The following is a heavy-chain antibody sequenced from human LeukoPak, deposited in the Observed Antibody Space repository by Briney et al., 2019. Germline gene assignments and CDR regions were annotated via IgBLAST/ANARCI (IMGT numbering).Heavy chain of an antibody. D-gene: IGHD5-18*01. CDR3: ASITVDTAMVYFDY. J-gene: IGHJ4*02. CDR1: GGSISNFY. V-gene: IGHV4-59*08. Sequence: PSETLSLTCTLSGGSISNFYWSWIRQSPEKGPEWVGQIHYRGSTTYNPSLESRITISVDTSENQFSLKLSSVTAADTAVYYCASITVDTAMVYFDYWGKGTLVTVSS. CDR2: IHYRGST.